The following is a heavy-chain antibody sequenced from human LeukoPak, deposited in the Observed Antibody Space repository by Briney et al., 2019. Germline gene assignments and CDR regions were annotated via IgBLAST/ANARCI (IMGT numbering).Heavy chain of an antibody. CDR2: MNPNSGNT. CDR3: ARGGTAYCYGSGSSYFDY. V-gene: IGHV1-8*01. J-gene: IGHJ4*02. CDR1: GYTFTSYD. Sequence: ASVKVSCKASGYTFTSYDINWVRQATGQGLEWMGWMNPNSGNTGYARKFQGRVTMTRNTSISTAYMGLSSLRSEDTAVYYCARGGTAYCYGSGSSYFDYWGQGTLVTVSS. D-gene: IGHD3-10*01.